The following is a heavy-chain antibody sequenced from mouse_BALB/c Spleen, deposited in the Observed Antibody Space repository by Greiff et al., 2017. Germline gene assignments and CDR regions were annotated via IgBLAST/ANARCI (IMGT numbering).Heavy chain of an antibody. CDR3: ARGGGVLPIYAMDY. CDR2: ISSGGST. Sequence: VQLKESGGGLVKPGGSLKLSCAASGFTFSSYAMSWVRQTPEKRLEWVASISSGGSTYYPDSVKGRFTISRDNARNILYLQMSSLRSEDTAMYYCARGGGVLPIYAMDYWGQGTSVTVSS. D-gene: IGHD2-1*01. J-gene: IGHJ4*01. V-gene: IGHV5-6-5*01. CDR1: GFTFSSYA.